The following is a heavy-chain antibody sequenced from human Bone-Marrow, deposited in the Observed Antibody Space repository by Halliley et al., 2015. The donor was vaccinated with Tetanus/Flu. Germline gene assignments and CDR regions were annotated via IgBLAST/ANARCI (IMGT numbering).Heavy chain of an antibody. CDR2: IYYSGST. CDR1: GCFIRSGGYY. V-gene: IGHV4-31*03. CDR3: ARGVGNNWFVP. Sequence: LRLSCTVSGCFIRSGGYYWSWIRPHPGKGLDWVGNIYYSGSTYYNPSLKSRVTISVDTSKNQFSLKLSSVTAGDTAVYYCARGVGNNWFVPWGQGTLVTVSS. D-gene: IGHD3-3*01. J-gene: IGHJ5*02.